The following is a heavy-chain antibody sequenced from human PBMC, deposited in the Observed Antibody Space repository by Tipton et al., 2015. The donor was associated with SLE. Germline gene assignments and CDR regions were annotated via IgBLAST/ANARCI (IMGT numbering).Heavy chain of an antibody. CDR2: VYYSGST. V-gene: IGHV4-59*01. J-gene: IGHJ3*01. Sequence: LRLSCAASGFTFSNYWMSWVRQPPGKGLEWIGYVYYSGSTNYNPSLKSRVTISVDTSKNQFSLKLSSVTAADTAVYFCARSGNIYGSDAFDLWGRGTMVTVSS. CDR3: ARSGNIYGSDAFDL. D-gene: IGHD5-18*01. CDR1: GFTFSNYW.